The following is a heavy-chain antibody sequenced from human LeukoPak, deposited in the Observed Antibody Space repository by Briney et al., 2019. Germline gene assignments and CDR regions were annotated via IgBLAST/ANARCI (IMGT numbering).Heavy chain of an antibody. CDR1: GYTFTDYY. J-gene: IGHJ4*02. CDR3: ARDGGHYYDASGYYSGFDY. Sequence: GASVKVSCKASGYTFTDYYMHWARQAPGQGLEWMGWINPNSDDPKYAQKFQGRVTMTRDTSISTAYMELSSLRSDDTAIYYCARDGGHYYDASGYYSGFDYWGQGTLVTVSS. V-gene: IGHV1-2*02. CDR2: INPNSDDP. D-gene: IGHD3-22*01.